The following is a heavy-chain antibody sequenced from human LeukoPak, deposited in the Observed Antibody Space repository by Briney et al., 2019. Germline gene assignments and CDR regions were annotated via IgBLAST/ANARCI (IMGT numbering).Heavy chain of an antibody. D-gene: IGHD1-1*01. V-gene: IGHV4-34*01. Sequence: PGETLRLSCAASGFTFSSYGVSWVRQAPGKGLEWIGEINHSGSTNCNPSLKSRVTMSVDTSKNQFSLNLTSVTAADTAVYYCARATTFDYWGPGTLVTVSS. CDR1: GFTFSSYG. J-gene: IGHJ4*02. CDR2: INHSGST. CDR3: ARATTFDY.